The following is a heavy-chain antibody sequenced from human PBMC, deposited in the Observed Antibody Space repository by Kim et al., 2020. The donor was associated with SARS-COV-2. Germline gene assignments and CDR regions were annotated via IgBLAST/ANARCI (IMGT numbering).Heavy chain of an antibody. V-gene: IGHV4-39*01. CDR3: ARQRRDYDAFDI. Sequence: YNPSLKSRVTISVDTSKNQFSLKLSSVTAADTAVYYCARQRRDYDAFDIWGQGTMVTVSS. J-gene: IGHJ3*02. D-gene: IGHD4-17*01.